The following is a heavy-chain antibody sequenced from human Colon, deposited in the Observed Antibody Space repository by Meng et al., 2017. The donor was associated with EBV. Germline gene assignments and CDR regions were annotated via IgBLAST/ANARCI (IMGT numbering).Heavy chain of an antibody. V-gene: IGHV4-30-4*01. CDR3: ARNYYFDY. CDR1: GGSINSGDYY. Sequence: QVPMQVSGPGMVKPSQNLSLTCTVAGGSINSGDYYWSLIRQPPRKGLEWIGYIYYAGSTYYNPYLKSRVTISMDTSKNQFSLRLSSVTAADTAVYYCARNYYFDYWGQRTLVTVSS. CDR2: IYYAGST. J-gene: IGHJ4*02.